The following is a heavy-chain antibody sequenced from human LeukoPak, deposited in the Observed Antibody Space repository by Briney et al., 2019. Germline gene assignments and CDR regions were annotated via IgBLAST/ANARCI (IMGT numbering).Heavy chain of an antibody. V-gene: IGHV4-34*01. CDR3: ARDPVATPSFLDS. D-gene: IGHD5-12*01. Sequence: SETLSLTCAVYGGSFSGYYWSWIRQPPGKGLEWIGEINHSGSTNYNPSLKSRVAISVDTSKNQFSLKVSFVTAPDTAVYYCARDPVATPSFLDSWGQGTLVIVSS. J-gene: IGHJ4*02. CDR2: INHSGST. CDR1: GGSFSGYY.